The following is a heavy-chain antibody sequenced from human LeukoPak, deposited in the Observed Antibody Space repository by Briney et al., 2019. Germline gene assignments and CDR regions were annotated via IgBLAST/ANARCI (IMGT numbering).Heavy chain of an antibody. D-gene: IGHD3-16*01. J-gene: IGHJ4*02. CDR3: ARWGPGYFDY. CDR2: TYYRSNWND. V-gene: IGHV6-1*01. Sequence: RSQTLSPTCAISGDSVSNNSAAWNWIRQSPSRGLEWLGRTYYRSNWNDDYAVSVKSRITINPDTSKNQFSLQLNSVTPEDTAVYYCARWGPGYFDYWGQGILVTVSS. CDR1: GDSVSNNSAA.